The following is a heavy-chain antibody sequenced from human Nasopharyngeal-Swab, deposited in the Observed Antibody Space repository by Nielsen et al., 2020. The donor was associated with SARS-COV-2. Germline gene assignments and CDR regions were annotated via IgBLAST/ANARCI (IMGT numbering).Heavy chain of an antibody. V-gene: IGHV4-39*01. Sequence: SETLSLTCTVSGGSISSSSYYWGWIRQPPGKGLEWIGGIYYSGSTYYNPSLKSRVTISVDTSKNQFSLKLSSVTAADTAVYYCALGWYYDSSGYYYYYGMDVWGQGTTVTVSS. J-gene: IGHJ6*02. CDR1: GGSISSSSYY. CDR3: ALGWYYDSSGYYYYYGMDV. D-gene: IGHD3-22*01. CDR2: IYYSGST.